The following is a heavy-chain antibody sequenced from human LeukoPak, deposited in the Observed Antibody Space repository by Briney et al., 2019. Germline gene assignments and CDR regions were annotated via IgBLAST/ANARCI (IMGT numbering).Heavy chain of an antibody. CDR3: VRGYSFGPYGMDV. V-gene: IGHV3-64D*09. Sequence: PGGSLRLSCSASGFPFSSYAMHWVRQAPEKGLEYVSAISDSGGSTYYADSVKGRFTISRDNSKNTLYLQISSLRAEDTAVYFCVRGYSFGPYGMDVWGQGTTVTVSS. CDR2: ISDSGGST. CDR1: GFPFSSYA. J-gene: IGHJ6*02. D-gene: IGHD2-15*01.